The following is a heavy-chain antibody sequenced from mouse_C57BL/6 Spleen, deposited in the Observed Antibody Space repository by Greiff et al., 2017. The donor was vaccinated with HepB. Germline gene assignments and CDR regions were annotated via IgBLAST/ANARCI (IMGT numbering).Heavy chain of an antibody. V-gene: IGHV5-17*01. D-gene: IGHD4-1*01. CDR3: ARSGTGGAMDY. CDR1: GFTFSDYG. J-gene: IGHJ4*01. CDR2: ISSGSSTI. Sequence: DVKLVESGGGLVKPGGSLKLSCAASGFTFSDYGMHWVRQAPEKGLEWVAYISSGSSTIYYADTVKGRFTISRDNAKNTLFLQMTSLRSEDTAMYYCARSGTGGAMDYWGQGTSVTVSS.